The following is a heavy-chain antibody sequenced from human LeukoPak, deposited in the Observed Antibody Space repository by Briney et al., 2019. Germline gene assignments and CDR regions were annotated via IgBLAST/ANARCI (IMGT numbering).Heavy chain of an antibody. CDR1: GFTFSSYG. J-gene: IGHJ4*02. CDR2: INHSGST. CDR3: ARSRRVAATRRPHFDY. Sequence: GSLRLSCAASGFTFSSYGMHWIRQPPGKGLEWIGEINHSGSTNYNPSLKSRVTISVDTSKNQFSLKLSSVTAADTAVYYCARSRRVAATRRPHFDYWGQGTLVTVSS. V-gene: IGHV4-34*01. D-gene: IGHD2-15*01.